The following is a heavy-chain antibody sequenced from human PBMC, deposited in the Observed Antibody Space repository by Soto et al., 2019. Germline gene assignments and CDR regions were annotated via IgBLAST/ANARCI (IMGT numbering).Heavy chain of an antibody. CDR2: INPLGSVR. D-gene: IGHD6-19*01. CDR1: GLTFNTEW. CDR3: ARGDKGSGWYF. Sequence: GGSLRLSCAVSGLTFNTEWMSWVRQPPGKGLEWVANINPLGSVRYYVDSVEGRFTISRDNARNSFFLQMDSLRAEDTAVYFCARGDKGSGWYFWGQGSLVTVSS. J-gene: IGHJ4*01. V-gene: IGHV3-7*05.